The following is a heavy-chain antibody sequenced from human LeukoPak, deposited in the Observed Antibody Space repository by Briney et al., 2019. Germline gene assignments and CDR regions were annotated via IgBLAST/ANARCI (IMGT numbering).Heavy chain of an antibody. D-gene: IGHD6-19*01. Sequence: GESLKISCKGSRYSFTSYWIGWVRHMPGKGLEWMGIIYPGDSDTRYSPSFQGQVTISADKSISTAYLQWSSLKASDTAMYYCARPRAAVAGPNWYFDLWGRGTLVTVSS. CDR1: RYSFTSYW. J-gene: IGHJ2*01. CDR2: IYPGDSDT. CDR3: ARPRAAVAGPNWYFDL. V-gene: IGHV5-51*01.